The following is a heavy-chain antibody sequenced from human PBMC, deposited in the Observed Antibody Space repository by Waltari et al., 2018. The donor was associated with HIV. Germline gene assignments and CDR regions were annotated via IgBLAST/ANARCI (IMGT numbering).Heavy chain of an antibody. CDR3: ARDGPYSSGWYGSDY. Sequence: EVQLVESGGGLVQPGGSLRLSCAASGFTFSHYWMSWVRQAPGKGLECVANRKQDGSEKYYVDSVKGRFTISRDNAKNSLYLQMNSLRAEDTAMYYCARDGPYSSGWYGSDYWGQGTLVTVSS. CDR2: RKQDGSEK. J-gene: IGHJ4*02. V-gene: IGHV3-7*01. D-gene: IGHD6-19*01. CDR1: GFTFSHYW.